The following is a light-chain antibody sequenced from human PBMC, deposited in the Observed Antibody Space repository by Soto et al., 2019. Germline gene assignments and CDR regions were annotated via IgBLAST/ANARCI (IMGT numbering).Light chain of an antibody. CDR2: DNN. CDR3: ATWEYSLTGEV. CDR1: SSNIGNNY. J-gene: IGLJ2*01. Sequence: QSVLTQPPSVSAAPGQKVTISCSGSSSNIGNNYVSWYQQLPGTAPKLLIYDNNKRPSGIPDRFSGSKSGTSGTLDITGLQTGDEADYYCATWEYSLTGEVFGGGTKVTVL. V-gene: IGLV1-51*01.